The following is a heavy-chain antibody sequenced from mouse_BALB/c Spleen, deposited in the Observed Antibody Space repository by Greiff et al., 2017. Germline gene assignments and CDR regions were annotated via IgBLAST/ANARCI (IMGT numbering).Heavy chain of an antibody. Sequence: QVQLQQSGAELMKPGASVKISCKATGYTFSSYWIEWVKQRPGHGLEWIGEILPGSGSTNYNEKFKGKATFTADTSSNTAYMQLSSLTSEDSAVYYCAREGVSNYYGSSYVGFAYWGQGTLVTVSA. V-gene: IGHV1-9*01. J-gene: IGHJ3*01. D-gene: IGHD1-1*01. CDR1: GYTFSSYW. CDR2: ILPGSGST. CDR3: AREGVSNYYGSSYVGFAY.